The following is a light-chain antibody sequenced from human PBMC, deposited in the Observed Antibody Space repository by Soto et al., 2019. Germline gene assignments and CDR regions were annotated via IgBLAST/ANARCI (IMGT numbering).Light chain of an antibody. CDR3: QQRGNWPPLT. CDR2: DAS. J-gene: IGKJ4*01. CDR1: QSVSSS. Sequence: EIVLTQSPATLSLSPGKRATLSCRASQSVSSSLAWYQQKPGQAPRLLIYDASNRATGIPARFSGSGSGTDFTLTISTLEPEDFAVYYCQQRGNWPPLTFGGGTKVDIK. V-gene: IGKV3-11*01.